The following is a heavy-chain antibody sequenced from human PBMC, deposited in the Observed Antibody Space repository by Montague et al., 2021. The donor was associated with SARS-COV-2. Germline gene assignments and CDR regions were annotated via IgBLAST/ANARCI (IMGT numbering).Heavy chain of an antibody. CDR1: GGSISSYY. J-gene: IGHJ6*03. CDR2: IYTSGST. Sequence: SETLSLTCTVSGGSISSYYWSWIRQPAGKGLEWIGRIYTSGSTNXNPSLKGRVTMSVDTSKNQFSLKLSSVTAADTAVYYCAREGGITIFGVVIGSPYYYYMDVWGKGTTVTVSS. CDR3: AREGGITIFGVVIGSPYYYYMDV. V-gene: IGHV4-4*07. D-gene: IGHD3-3*01.